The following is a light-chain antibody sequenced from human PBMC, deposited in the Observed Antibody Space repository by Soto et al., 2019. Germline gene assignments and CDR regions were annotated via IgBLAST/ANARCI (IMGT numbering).Light chain of an antibody. CDR1: QSVSNTY. CDR2: GAS. CDR3: QQYGNSPRYT. Sequence: EIVLTQSPGTLSLSPGERATLSCRASQSVSNTYLSWYQQKAGQPPRLLIYGASSRATGIPDRFSGSGSGTAFSLTISRLEPEDFAVYYCQQYGNSPRYTFGQGTKLEIK. V-gene: IGKV3-20*01. J-gene: IGKJ2*01.